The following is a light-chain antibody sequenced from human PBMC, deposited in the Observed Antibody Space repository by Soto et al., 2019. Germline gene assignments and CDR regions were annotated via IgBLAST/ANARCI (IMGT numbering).Light chain of an antibody. Sequence: DLPMTQSPSSLSASVGDRVTITCRASQSITLSFNWYQQKPGKAPNLLINAASTLQSGVPSRFTGSGSGTDFTLTISSLQPEDFGTYYCQQSYSTPLTFGGGTKVEIK. J-gene: IGKJ4*01. V-gene: IGKV1-39*01. CDR2: AAS. CDR3: QQSYSTPLT. CDR1: QSITLS.